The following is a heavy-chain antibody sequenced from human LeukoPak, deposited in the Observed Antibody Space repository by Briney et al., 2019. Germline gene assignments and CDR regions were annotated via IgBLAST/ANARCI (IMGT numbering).Heavy chain of an antibody. CDR2: ISTSGGST. D-gene: IGHD3-3*01. CDR1: GFTFSSYA. Sequence: GGSLRLSCAASGFTFSSYAMSWVRQDPGKGLEWVAAISTSGGSTYYPDSVKGRFTISRDNSKNTLYLQMNSLRAEDTALYYCAKAAGFCGKSGYYTGETICYFDYWGQGTLVTVSS. J-gene: IGHJ4*02. V-gene: IGHV3-23*01. CDR3: AKAAGFCGKSGYYTGETICYFDY.